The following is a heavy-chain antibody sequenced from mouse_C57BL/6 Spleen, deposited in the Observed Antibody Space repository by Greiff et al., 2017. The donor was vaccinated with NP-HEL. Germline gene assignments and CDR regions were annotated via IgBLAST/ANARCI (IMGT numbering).Heavy chain of an antibody. CDR3: ARSDGYFAY. D-gene: IGHD2-3*01. V-gene: IGHV1-81*01. CDR2: IYPRSGNT. Sequence: QVQLQQSGAELARPGASVKLSCKASGYTFTSYGISWVKQRPGQGLEWIGEIYPRSGNTYYNEKFKGKATLTADKSSSTAYMELRSLTSEDSAVYFCARSDGYFAYWGQGTLVTVSA. CDR1: GYTFTSYG. J-gene: IGHJ3*01.